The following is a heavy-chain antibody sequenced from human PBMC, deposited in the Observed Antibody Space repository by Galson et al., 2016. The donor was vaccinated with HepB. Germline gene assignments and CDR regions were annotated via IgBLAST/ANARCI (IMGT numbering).Heavy chain of an antibody. CDR3: ARRGADGGYDY. J-gene: IGHJ4*02. D-gene: IGHD4-23*01. V-gene: IGHV3-7*01. CDR1: GFTFSSYW. Sequence: SLRLSCAASGFTFSSYWMSWVRQAPGKGLEWVANIKEDGSEEYYVDSVKGRFTISRDNAKNSLYLQMNSLRDEDTAAYYCARRGADGGYDYWGQGSLVTVSS. CDR2: IKEDGSEE.